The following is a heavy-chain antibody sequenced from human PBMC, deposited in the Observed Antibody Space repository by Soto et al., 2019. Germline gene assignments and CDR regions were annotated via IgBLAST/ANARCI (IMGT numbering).Heavy chain of an antibody. D-gene: IGHD2-15*01. CDR3: AKKRLEMATLSGFDS. Sequence: QVQLVESGGGVVQPGRSLRLSCAASGFTFSSYGMHWVRQAPGKGLEWVAVISFDGSHKFYAGSVKGRFTISRDNSENTLYLQMNSLRAEDTAVYYCAKKRLEMATLSGFDSWGQGTLVTVSS. CDR1: GFTFSSYG. J-gene: IGHJ4*02. CDR2: ISFDGSHK. V-gene: IGHV3-30*18.